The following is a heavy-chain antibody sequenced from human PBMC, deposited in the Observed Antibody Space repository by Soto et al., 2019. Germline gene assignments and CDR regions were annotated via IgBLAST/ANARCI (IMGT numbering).Heavy chain of an antibody. J-gene: IGHJ3*02. CDR1: GYTFTDRY. CDR2: STPFNGNT. CDR3: ASTRGYSYGTPGDDAFDI. D-gene: IGHD5-18*01. Sequence: ASVKVSCKASGYTFTDRYLHWVRQAPGQALEWMGWSTPFNGNTNYAQKFQDRVTITRDRSMSTAYMELSSLRSEDTARYYCASTRGYSYGTPGDDAFDIWGQGTMVTVSS. V-gene: IGHV1-45*02.